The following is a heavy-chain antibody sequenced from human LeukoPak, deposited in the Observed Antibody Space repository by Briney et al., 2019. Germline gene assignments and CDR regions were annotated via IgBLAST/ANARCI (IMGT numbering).Heavy chain of an antibody. CDR2: ISGSGGST. Sequence: PGGSLRLSCAASGFTFSSYIMSWVRQAPGKGLEWVSAISGSGGSTYYADSVKGRFTISRDNSKNTLYLQMNSLRAEDTAVYYCARAPTRYDSSGYYYGPHGYWGQGTLVTVSS. J-gene: IGHJ4*02. CDR1: GFTFSSYI. CDR3: ARAPTRYDSSGYYYGPHGY. V-gene: IGHV3-23*01. D-gene: IGHD3-22*01.